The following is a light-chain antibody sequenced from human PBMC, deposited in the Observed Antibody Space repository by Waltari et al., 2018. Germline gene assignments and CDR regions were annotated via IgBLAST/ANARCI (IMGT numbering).Light chain of an antibody. V-gene: IGKV1-5*03. Sequence: DIQMTQSPSTPSASVGDRVTITCRASQRITTWLAWYQQKPGRAPKLLIYKASTLQSGVPSRFSASGSGTEFTLTISSLQPDDFATYYCQQYHSFSRFAFGPGTKVHLK. CDR2: KAS. CDR1: QRITTW. CDR3: QQYHSFSRFA. J-gene: IGKJ3*01.